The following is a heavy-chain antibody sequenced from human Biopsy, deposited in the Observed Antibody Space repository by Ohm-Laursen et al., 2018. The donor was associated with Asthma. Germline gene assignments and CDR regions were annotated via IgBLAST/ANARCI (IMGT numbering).Heavy chain of an antibody. D-gene: IGHD2-21*02. V-gene: IGHV3-30-3*01. Sequence: SLRLSCAALRFTYEMHWVRQAPGKGLEWVAVISYDGSSIYYADSVKGRFTISRDNSKNTLSLQMNSLTAEDTAVYYCAREGVTGTHIEDWGQGTLVTVSS. J-gene: IGHJ4*02. CDR2: ISYDGSSI. CDR3: AREGVTGTHIED. CDR1: RFTYE.